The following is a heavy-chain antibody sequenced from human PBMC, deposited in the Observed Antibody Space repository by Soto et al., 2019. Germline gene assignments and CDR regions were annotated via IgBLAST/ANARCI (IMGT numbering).Heavy chain of an antibody. V-gene: IGHV3-30-3*01. CDR1: GFTFSSYA. J-gene: IGHJ6*02. CDR2: ISYDGSNK. CDR3: ARAAAHGFLPYYYYGMDV. Sequence: GGSLRLSCAASGFTFSSYAMHWVRQAPGKGLEWVAVISYDGSNKYYADSVKGRFTISRDNSKNTLYLQMNSLRAEDTAVYYCARAAAHGFLPYYYYGMDVWGQGTTVTVSS. D-gene: IGHD6-13*01.